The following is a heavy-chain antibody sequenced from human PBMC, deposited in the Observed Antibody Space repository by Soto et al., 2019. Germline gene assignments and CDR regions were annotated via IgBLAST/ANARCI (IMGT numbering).Heavy chain of an antibody. V-gene: IGHV4-59*01. Sequence: TSETLSLTCTVSGGSIGSYYWSWIRQPPGKGLEWIGYIYYSGSTNYNPSLKSRVTISVDTSKNQFSLKLSSVTAADTAVYYCARDSSDPYDFWSGYRNYYYMDVWGKGTTVTVSS. CDR3: ARDSSDPYDFWSGYRNYYYMDV. J-gene: IGHJ6*03. D-gene: IGHD3-3*01. CDR2: IYYSGST. CDR1: GGSIGSYY.